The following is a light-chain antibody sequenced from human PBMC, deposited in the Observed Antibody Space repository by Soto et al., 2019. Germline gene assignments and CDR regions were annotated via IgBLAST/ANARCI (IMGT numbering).Light chain of an antibody. J-gene: IGLJ1*01. CDR1: TSNIGAGYD. V-gene: IGLV1-40*01. Sequence: QSVLTQPPSVSGAPGQRVTISCTGGTSNIGAGYDVHWYHQLPGTAPKLLIYGNSNRPSGVPDRFSGSKSGTSASLAITGLQAEDEGDYYCQSNDSSLSGYVFGTGTKLTVL. CDR2: GNS. CDR3: QSNDSSLSGYV.